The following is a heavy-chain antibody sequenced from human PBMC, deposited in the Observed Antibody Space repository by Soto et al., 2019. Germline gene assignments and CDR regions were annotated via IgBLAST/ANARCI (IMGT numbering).Heavy chain of an antibody. CDR2: IYYSGST. CDR1: GDSIRSYY. CDR3: ARAYGGFDNGLDV. Sequence: TSETLSLTCTVSGDSIRSYYWTWIRQPPGKGLELIGYIYYSGSTRYNPSLKSRVTISVDMSKNQFSLKLSSVIAVDTAVYYCARAYGGFDNGLDVWGQGTAVTVSS. J-gene: IGHJ6*02. D-gene: IGHD5-12*01. V-gene: IGHV4-59*01.